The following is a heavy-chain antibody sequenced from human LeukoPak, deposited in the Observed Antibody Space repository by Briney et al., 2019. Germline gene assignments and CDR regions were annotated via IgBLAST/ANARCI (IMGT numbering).Heavy chain of an antibody. CDR1: GGSFSGYY. V-gene: IGHV4-34*01. CDR3: ATKGGDY. J-gene: IGHJ4*02. Sequence: SETLSLTCAVYGGSFSGYYWSWIRQPPGKGLEWIGEIDHSGSTNYNPSLKSRVTISVDTSKKQFSLKLSSVTAADTAVYYCATKGGDYWGQGTLVTVSS. CDR2: IDHSGST.